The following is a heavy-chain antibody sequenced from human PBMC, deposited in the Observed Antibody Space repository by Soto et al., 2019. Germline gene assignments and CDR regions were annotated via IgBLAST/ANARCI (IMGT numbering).Heavy chain of an antibody. Sequence: SGPTLVNPTQTLTLTCTFSGLSLSTSGVGVGWIRQPPGKALEWLALIYSNDDKRHNPSLKSRLTITKDTSKNQVVLTMTNMDPVVNSTYYCAHRHAATATFDSWGQGTLVTVSS. J-gene: IGHJ4*02. D-gene: IGHD2-21*02. CDR3: AHRHAATATFDS. CDR2: IYSNDDK. V-gene: IGHV2-5*01. CDR1: GLSLSTSGVG.